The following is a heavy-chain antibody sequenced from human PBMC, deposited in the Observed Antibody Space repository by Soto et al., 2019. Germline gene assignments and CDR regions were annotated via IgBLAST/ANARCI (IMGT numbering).Heavy chain of an antibody. V-gene: IGHV3-30*18. CDR2: ISYDGSNK. Sequence: QVQLVESGGGVVQPGRSLRLSCAASGFTFSSYGMHWVRQAPGKGLEWVAVISYDGSNKYYADSVKGRFTISRDNSKNTQYLQMNSLRAEDTAVYYCAKDHYYGSGPFFGMDVWGQGTTVTVSS. CDR3: AKDHYYGSGPFFGMDV. J-gene: IGHJ6*02. D-gene: IGHD3-10*01. CDR1: GFTFSSYG.